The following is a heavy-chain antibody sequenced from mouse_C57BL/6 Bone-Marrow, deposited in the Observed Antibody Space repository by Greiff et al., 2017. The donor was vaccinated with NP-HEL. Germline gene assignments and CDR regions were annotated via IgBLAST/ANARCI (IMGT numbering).Heavy chain of an antibody. Sequence: VQLQQPGAELVKPGASVKMSCKASGYTFTSYWITWVKQRPGQGLEWIGDIYPGSGSTNYNEKFKSKATLTVDTSSSTAYMQLSSLTSEDSAVYDCASYGSSPYYLDYWGQGTTLTVSS. D-gene: IGHD1-1*01. CDR3: ASYGSSPYYLDY. V-gene: IGHV1-55*01. CDR2: IYPGSGST. CDR1: GYTFTSYW. J-gene: IGHJ2*01.